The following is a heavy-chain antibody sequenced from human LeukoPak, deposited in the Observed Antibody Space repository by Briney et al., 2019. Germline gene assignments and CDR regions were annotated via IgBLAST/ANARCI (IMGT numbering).Heavy chain of an antibody. V-gene: IGHV3-23*01. Sequence: PGGSLRLSCAASGFTFSTYGMTWVRQGPGKGLEWVSTISTNGANTYHADPVRGRFTISRDNSRNTLYLQMNSLRAEDTAVYYCAKGGSTERTNYFDSWGQGTLVTVSS. J-gene: IGHJ4*02. CDR2: ISTNGANT. CDR3: AKGGSTERTNYFDS. CDR1: GFTFSTYG. D-gene: IGHD2-8*02.